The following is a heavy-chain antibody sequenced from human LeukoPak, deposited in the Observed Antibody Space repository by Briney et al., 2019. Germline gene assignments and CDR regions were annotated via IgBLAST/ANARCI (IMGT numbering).Heavy chain of an antibody. CDR3: AKEPSGNYYYYYSMDV. J-gene: IGHJ6*03. Sequence: GGSLRLSCAASGFTFTNYAMSWVRQAPGKGLEWASGISGNGISTYYADSVKGRFTISRDNYKSTLYLQMDSLRADDTAVHYCAKEPSGNYYYYYSMDVWGKGTTVTVSS. CDR2: ISGNGIST. CDR1: GFTFTNYA. V-gene: IGHV3-23*01. D-gene: IGHD6-6*01.